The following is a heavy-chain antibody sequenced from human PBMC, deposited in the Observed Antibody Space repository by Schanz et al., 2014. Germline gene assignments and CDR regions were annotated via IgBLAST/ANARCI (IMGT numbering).Heavy chain of an antibody. CDR1: GFTLSNYA. J-gene: IGHJ5*02. D-gene: IGHD3-9*01. CDR3: AKAADWPVTRFDP. V-gene: IGHV3-23*04. Sequence: VQLVESGGGVVQPGRSLRLSCAASGFTLSNYAMSWVRQAPGKGLEWVSALSEGGGGTHYADSVRGRFTISSDSSKNTLYLQVSSLRADDATVYYCAKAADWPVTRFDPWGQGTLVTVSS. CDR2: LSEGGGGT.